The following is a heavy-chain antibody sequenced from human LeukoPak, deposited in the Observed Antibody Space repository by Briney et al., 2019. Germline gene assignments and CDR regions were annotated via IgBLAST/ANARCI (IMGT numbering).Heavy chain of an antibody. CDR3: ARGKMVNPFDP. CDR2: INHSGST. CDR1: GGSISSGGYY. D-gene: IGHD2-8*01. Sequence: SQTLSLTCTVSGGSISSGGYYWSWIRQPPGKGLEWIGEINHSGSTNYNPSLKSRVTISVDTSKNQFSLKLSSVTAADTAVYYCARGKMVNPFDPWGQGTLVTVSS. V-gene: IGHV4-30-2*01. J-gene: IGHJ5*02.